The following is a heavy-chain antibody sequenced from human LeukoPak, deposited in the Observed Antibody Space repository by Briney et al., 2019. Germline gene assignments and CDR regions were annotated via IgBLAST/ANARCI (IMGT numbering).Heavy chain of an antibody. CDR3: ASSPVGAADY. CDR2: INHSGST. V-gene: IGHV4-4*02. CDR1: GGSISSSNW. J-gene: IGHJ4*02. Sequence: SGTLSLTCAVSGGSISSSNWWSWFRQPPGKGLEWIGEINHSGSTSYNPSLKSRVTISVDTSKNQFSLKLSSVTAADTAVYFCASSPVGAADYWGQGTLVTVSS. D-gene: IGHD2-15*01.